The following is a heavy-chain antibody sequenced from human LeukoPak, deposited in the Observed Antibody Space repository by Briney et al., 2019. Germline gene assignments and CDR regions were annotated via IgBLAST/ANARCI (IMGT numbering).Heavy chain of an antibody. CDR3: AKAVYGSGSYYYYYGMDV. Sequence: GGSLRLSCAASGFTFSSYAMSWVRQAPGKGLEWVSAISGSGGSTHYADSVKGRFTISRDNSKNTLYLQMNSLRAEDTAVYYCAKAVYGSGSYYYYYGMDVWGQGTTVTVSS. CDR2: ISGSGGST. D-gene: IGHD3-10*01. J-gene: IGHJ6*02. CDR1: GFTFSSYA. V-gene: IGHV3-23*01.